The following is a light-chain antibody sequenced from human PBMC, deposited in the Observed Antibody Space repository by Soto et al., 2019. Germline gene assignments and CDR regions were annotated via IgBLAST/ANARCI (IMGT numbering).Light chain of an antibody. CDR3: QHTNTFPS. J-gene: IGKJ4*01. CDR2: GAS. CDR1: QGISSW. Sequence: DIQMTQSPSSVSASAGDTVTITCRASQGISSWLAWYRQRPGKAPHLLIFGASTLHGGVPSRFTGCGSGTAFTLTSSRLQPEDLANYYRQHTNTFPSFGGGTKVEI. V-gene: IGKV1-12*02.